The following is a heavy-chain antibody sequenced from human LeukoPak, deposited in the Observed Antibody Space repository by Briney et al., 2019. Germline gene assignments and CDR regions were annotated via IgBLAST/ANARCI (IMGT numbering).Heavy chain of an antibody. V-gene: IGHV1-18*01. J-gene: IGHJ4*02. D-gene: IGHD3-3*01. CDR2: ISAYNGNT. Sequence: ASVKVSCKASGYTFTSYGIIWVRQAPGQGLEWMGWISAYNGNTNYAQKLQGRVTMTTDTSTSTAYMELRSLRSDDTAVYYCARDGALRFLEWLLTTAESFDYWGQGTLVTVSS. CDR3: ARDGALRFLEWLLTTAESFDY. CDR1: GYTFTSYG.